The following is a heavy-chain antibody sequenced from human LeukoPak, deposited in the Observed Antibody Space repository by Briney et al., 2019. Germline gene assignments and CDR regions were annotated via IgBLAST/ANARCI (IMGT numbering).Heavy chain of an antibody. Sequence: PSETLSLTCTVSGGSISSYYWSWIRQPPGKGLEWIGYIYYSGSTNYNPSLKSRVTISVDTSKNQFSLKLSSVTAADTAVYYCARLHPSTGYYMSLYYFDYWGKGTTVTVSS. J-gene: IGHJ4*03. CDR2: IYYSGST. V-gene: IGHV4-59*08. CDR3: ARLHPSTGYYMSLYYFDY. D-gene: IGHD3-9*01. CDR1: GGSISSYY.